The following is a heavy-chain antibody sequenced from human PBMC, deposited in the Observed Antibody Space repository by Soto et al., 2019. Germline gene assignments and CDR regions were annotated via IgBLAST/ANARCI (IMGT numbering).Heavy chain of an antibody. CDR1: GFTFSSYG. J-gene: IGHJ4*02. CDR2: ISYDGSNK. CDR3: AKGSTAMTYFDY. D-gene: IGHD5-18*01. Sequence: VESGGDVVQPGRSLRLSCAASGFTFSSYGMHWVRQAPGKGLEWVAVISYDGSNKYYADSVKGRFTISRDNSKNTLYLQMNSLRAEDTAVYYCAKGSTAMTYFDYWGQGTLVTVSS. V-gene: IGHV3-30*18.